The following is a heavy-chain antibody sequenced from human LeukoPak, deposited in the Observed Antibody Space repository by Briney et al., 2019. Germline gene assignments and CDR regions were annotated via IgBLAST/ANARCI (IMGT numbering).Heavy chain of an antibody. CDR1: GFTFNNYA. D-gene: IGHD6-13*01. J-gene: IGHJ4*02. V-gene: IGHV3-23*01. Sequence: GGSLRLSCAGSGFTFNNYAMSWVRQTPRKGLEWVSTIMISGDDTYYADSVKGRFTISRDNSKNTLYLQMNSLRAEDTAVYYCARDQHHIAAAGTIDYWGQGTLVTVSS. CDR3: ARDQHHIAAAGTIDY. CDR2: IMISGDDT.